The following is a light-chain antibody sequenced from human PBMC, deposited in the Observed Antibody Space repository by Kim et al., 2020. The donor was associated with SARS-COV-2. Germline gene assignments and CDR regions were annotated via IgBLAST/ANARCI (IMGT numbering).Light chain of an antibody. CDR1: NSNIGSNY. J-gene: IGLJ3*02. Sequence: GQRVIISCSGRNSNIGSNYVYWYQQLPGPAPKVLIYRNNQRPSGVPDRFSGSKSGTSASLAISGLRSEDEADYHCAAWDDSLSVPVFGGGTKLTVL. CDR3: AAWDDSLSVPV. V-gene: IGLV1-47*01. CDR2: RNN.